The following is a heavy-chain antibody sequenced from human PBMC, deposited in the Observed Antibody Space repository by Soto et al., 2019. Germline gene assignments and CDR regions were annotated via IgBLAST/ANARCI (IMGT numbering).Heavy chain of an antibody. V-gene: IGHV3-15*01. D-gene: IGHD6-19*01. CDR1: GFTFSNAW. CDR2: IKSKTDGRAK. Sequence: GGSLRLSCAASGFTFSNAWMSWVRQAPGKGLEWVGRIKSKTDGRAKDYAAPVKARFTISRNDSKDTLYLQMNSLQTDDTAVYYCTTDPELPLRIEVATRNFDYWGQGTLVTVSS. J-gene: IGHJ4*02. CDR3: TTDPELPLRIEVATRNFDY.